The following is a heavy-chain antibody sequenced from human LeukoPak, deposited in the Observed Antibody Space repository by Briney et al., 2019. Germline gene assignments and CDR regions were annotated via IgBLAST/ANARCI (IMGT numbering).Heavy chain of an antibody. CDR3: ARLPLSRYCSGGSCYEDY. Sequence: GSLRLSCAASGFTFSSYPMSWIRQPPGKGLEWIGTIYYSGSTYYNPSLKSRVTISVDTSKNQFSLKLTSVTAADTAVYYCARLPLSRYCSGGSCYEDYWGQGTLVTVSS. CDR2: IYYSGST. D-gene: IGHD2-15*01. V-gene: IGHV4-39*01. CDR1: GFTFSSYP. J-gene: IGHJ4*02.